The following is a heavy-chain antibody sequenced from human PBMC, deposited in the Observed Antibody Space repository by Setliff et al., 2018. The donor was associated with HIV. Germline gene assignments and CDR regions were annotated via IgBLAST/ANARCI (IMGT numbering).Heavy chain of an antibody. V-gene: IGHV1-69*13. CDR3: ARLGDFWSGYYYFDY. Sequence: SVKVSCKASGDNFNSHSISWVRQAPGQGLEWMGGIVPIFGTPNYAQKFKGRLTITADESTSTVYMELSSLRSEDTAVYYCARLGDFWSGYYYFDYWGQGTLVTVSS. CDR2: IVPIFGTP. D-gene: IGHD3-3*01. CDR1: GDNFNSHS. J-gene: IGHJ4*02.